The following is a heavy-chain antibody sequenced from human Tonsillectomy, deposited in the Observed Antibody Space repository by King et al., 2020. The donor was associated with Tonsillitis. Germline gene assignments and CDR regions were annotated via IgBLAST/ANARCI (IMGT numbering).Heavy chain of an antibody. J-gene: IGHJ2*01. CDR2: MSAYNGNK. Sequence: VQSGAEVKKPGASVKVSCKASGYTFTSYGISWVLQSPGQGLELMGWMSAYNGNKNYVQNRQGRVTMTTDTSTSTAYMELRSLRSDDTAVYYCARVKWSRGWYFDLWGRGTLVTVSS. CDR1: GYTFTSYG. CDR3: ARVKWSRGWYFDL. D-gene: IGHD2-15*01. V-gene: IGHV1-18*01.